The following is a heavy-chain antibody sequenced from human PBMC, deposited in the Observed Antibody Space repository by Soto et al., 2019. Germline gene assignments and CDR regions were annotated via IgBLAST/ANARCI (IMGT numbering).Heavy chain of an antibody. J-gene: IGHJ4*02. V-gene: IGHV3-23*01. CDR3: ALRKTGSYFDY. CDR2: IGASGAVT. D-gene: IGHD1-26*01. Sequence: GGSLRLSCAASGFTFSSYAMSWVRQSPVKGLDWVSSIGASGAVTYYADSVKGRFTISRDNSKNTLNLQMNSLRAEDAAVYYCALRKTGSYFDYWGQGTMVTVYS. CDR1: GFTFSSYA.